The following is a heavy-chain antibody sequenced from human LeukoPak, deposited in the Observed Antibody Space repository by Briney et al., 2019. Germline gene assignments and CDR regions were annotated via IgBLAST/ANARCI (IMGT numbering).Heavy chain of an antibody. D-gene: IGHD5-12*01. CDR3: ARGGRAGSGYYFSFFDN. J-gene: IGHJ4*02. CDR1: GDSVSSNSAT. CDR2: TYYRSKWYD. V-gene: IGHV6-1*01. Sequence: SQTLSLTSAISGDSVSSNSATWNWIRQSPSRGLEWLGRTYYRSKWYDDCAESVKSRITFNPDTSKNQFSLQLNSVTPEDTAVYYCARGGRAGSGYYFSFFDNWGQGTLVTVSS.